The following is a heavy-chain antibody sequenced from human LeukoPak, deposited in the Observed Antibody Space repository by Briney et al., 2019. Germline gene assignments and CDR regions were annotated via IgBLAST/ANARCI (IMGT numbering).Heavy chain of an antibody. D-gene: IGHD3-10*01. J-gene: IGHJ4*02. CDR3: VRASGSFDY. V-gene: IGHV3-33*01. Sequence: GGSLRLSCVAPGFTFSDCGIHWVRRAPGKGLEWVAVIWSDGSNKYYADSVKGRFTISRDNSKKTLYLQMNSLRVEDTAVYYCVRASGSFDYWGQGTLVTVSS. CDR1: GFTFSDCG. CDR2: IWSDGSNK.